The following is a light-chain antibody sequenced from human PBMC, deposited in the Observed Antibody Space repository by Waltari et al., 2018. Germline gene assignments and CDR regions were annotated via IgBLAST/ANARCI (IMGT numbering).Light chain of an antibody. J-gene: IGKJ2*01. V-gene: IGKV1-39*01. CDR1: ESIINY. CDR3: QQSYNTPYT. Sequence: DIQMTQSPSSLSASVGDRVNITCRASESIINYLNWYQQKPGKAPKLLIYAAVSLQSGVPSGFNGSGSGTDFTLTISSLQVEDFATYYCQQSYNTPYTFGQGTKLDIK. CDR2: AAV.